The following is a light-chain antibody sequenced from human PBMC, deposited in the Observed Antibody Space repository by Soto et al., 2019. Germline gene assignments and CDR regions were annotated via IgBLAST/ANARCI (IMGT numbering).Light chain of an antibody. J-gene: IGKJ1*01. CDR2: GAS. CDR3: QQRSNWPRT. Sequence: EIVMTQSPATLSVSRGERATLSCRANQAISSNLAWYQQRPGQAPRLLIYGASTRATGIPARFSGSGSGTEFTLTISGLQSEDFAVYYCQQRSNWPRTFGQGTKVDIK. V-gene: IGKV3-15*01. CDR1: QAISSN.